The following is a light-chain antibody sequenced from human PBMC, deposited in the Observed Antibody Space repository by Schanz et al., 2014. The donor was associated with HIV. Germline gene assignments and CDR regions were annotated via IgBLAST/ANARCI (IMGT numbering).Light chain of an antibody. V-gene: IGLV2-8*01. CDR1: SSDVGSYDL. CDR2: DVN. Sequence: QSALTQPASVSGSPGQSITISCTGTSSDVGSYDLVSWYQQHPGRAPKLMIYDVNKRPSAVPDRFSGSKSGNTASLTVSGLQAEDEADYYCSSYGGNYNLLFGGGTKLTVL. CDR3: SSYGGNYNLL. J-gene: IGLJ2*01.